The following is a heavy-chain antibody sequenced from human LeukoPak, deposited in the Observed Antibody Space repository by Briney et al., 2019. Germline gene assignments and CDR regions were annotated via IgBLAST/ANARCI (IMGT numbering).Heavy chain of an antibody. D-gene: IGHD3-10*01. CDR2: MYHSGST. Sequence: PSQTLSLTCAVSGGSISSGDYSWSWIRQPPGKGLEWSGYMYHSGSTYYNPSLKSRVTISVGRSKNQFSLKLSSVTAADTAVYYCARGDYYGSGSSLDVWGKGTTVTVSS. J-gene: IGHJ6*04. CDR1: GGSISSGDYS. V-gene: IGHV4-30-2*01. CDR3: ARGDYYGSGSSLDV.